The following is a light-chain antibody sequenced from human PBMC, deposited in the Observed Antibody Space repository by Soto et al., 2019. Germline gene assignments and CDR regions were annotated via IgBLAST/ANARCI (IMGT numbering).Light chain of an antibody. Sequence: QSVLTQPPSVSGAPGQRVTISCTGSSSNIGAGYDVHWYQQLPGTAPKLLIDGNSNRPSGVPDRFSGSKSGTSASLAITGLQAQDEADYNCQSYDSSLSGYVFGTGTKVTVL. V-gene: IGLV1-40*01. CDR3: QSYDSSLSGYV. CDR1: SSNIGAGYD. CDR2: GNS. J-gene: IGLJ1*01.